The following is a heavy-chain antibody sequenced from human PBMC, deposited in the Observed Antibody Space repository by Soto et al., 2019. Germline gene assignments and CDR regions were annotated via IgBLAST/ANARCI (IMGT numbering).Heavy chain of an antibody. CDR1: GFTVSSNY. CDR2: ISYDGSNK. Sequence: GGSLRLSCAASGFTVSSNYMSWVRQAPGKGLEWVAVISYDGSNKYYADSVKGRFTISRDNSKNTLYLQMNSLRAEDTAVYYCARVWYGGHYGMDVWGQGTTVTVSS. V-gene: IGHV3-30*03. CDR3: ARVWYGGHYGMDV. D-gene: IGHD4-17*01. J-gene: IGHJ6*02.